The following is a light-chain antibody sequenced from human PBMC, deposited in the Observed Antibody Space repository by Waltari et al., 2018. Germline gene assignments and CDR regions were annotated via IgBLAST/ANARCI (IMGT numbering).Light chain of an antibody. J-gene: IGKJ2*01. Sequence: EFVLTQSPATLSSSPGARATLSCRASQSSSRYLAWYQQKPGQAPRLLIFEATKRATGIPARFSGSGSGTDFTLTISNLDPADFASYYCQQYSDWPPTFGQGTKLEIK. CDR2: EAT. CDR3: QQYSDWPPT. V-gene: IGKV3-11*01. CDR1: QSSSRY.